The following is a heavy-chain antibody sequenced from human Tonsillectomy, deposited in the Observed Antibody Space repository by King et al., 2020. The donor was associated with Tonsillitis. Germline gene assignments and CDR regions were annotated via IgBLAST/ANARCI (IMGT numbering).Heavy chain of an antibody. J-gene: IGHJ6*02. D-gene: IGHD3-9*01. CDR2: ISGTGYST. CDR3: AKCTNYYILTGYYDYYGMDI. V-gene: IGHV3-23*04. Sequence: VQLVESGGGLVQPGGSLRLSCAASGFTFSSYAMTWVRQTPGKGLECVSGISGTGYSTYYADSVKGRFTISRDNSKNTLYLHMYSLRAEDTAVYYCAKCTNYYILTGYYDYYGMDIWGQGTTVTVSS. CDR1: GFTFSSYA.